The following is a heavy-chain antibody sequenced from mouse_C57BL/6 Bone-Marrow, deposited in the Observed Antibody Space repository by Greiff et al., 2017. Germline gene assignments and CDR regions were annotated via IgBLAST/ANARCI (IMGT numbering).Heavy chain of an antibody. J-gene: IGHJ4*01. Sequence: QVQLQQSDAELVKPGASVKISCKVSGYTFTDHTIHWMKQRPEQGLEWIGYIYPRDGSTKYNEKFKGKATLTADKSSSTAYMQLNSLTSEDSAVYFCARRIYYYGSSLYYYAMDYWGQGTSVTVSS. D-gene: IGHD1-1*01. CDR1: GYTFTDHT. CDR3: ARRIYYYGSSLYYYAMDY. CDR2: IYPRDGST. V-gene: IGHV1-78*01.